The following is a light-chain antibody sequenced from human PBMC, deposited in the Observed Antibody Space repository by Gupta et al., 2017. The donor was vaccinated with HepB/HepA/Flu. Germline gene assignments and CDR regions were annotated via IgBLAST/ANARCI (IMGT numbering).Light chain of an antibody. CDR3: AAWDDSLSAVV. CDR1: SSSFGGNY. Sequence: QSVLTQPPSASGTPGQRVTFSCSGSSSSFGGNYVYWYQPLPGTAPKLLIYRNNQRPSGVPDRFSGSKSGTSASLAISGLRSEDEADYYCAAWDDSLSAVVFGGGTKLTV. J-gene: IGLJ2*01. V-gene: IGLV1-47*01. CDR2: RNN.